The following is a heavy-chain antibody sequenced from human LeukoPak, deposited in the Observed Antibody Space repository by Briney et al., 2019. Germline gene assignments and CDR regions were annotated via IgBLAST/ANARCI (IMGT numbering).Heavy chain of an antibody. CDR3: ARDGWGTTVTRAYYFDY. CDR1: GGTFSSYA. D-gene: IGHD4-17*01. V-gene: IGHV1-69*13. Sequence: SVKVSCKASGGTFSSYAISWVRQAPGQGLEWMGGIIPIFGTANYAQKFQGRVTITADESTSTAYMELSSLRSEDTAVYYCARDGWGTTVTRAYYFDYWGQGTLVTVSS. J-gene: IGHJ4*02. CDR2: IIPIFGTA.